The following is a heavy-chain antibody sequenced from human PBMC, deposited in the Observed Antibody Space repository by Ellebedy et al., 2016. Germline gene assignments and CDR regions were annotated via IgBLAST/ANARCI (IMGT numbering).Heavy chain of an antibody. D-gene: IGHD3-3*02. Sequence: GGSLRLXXAASGFTFSSYAMSWVRQAPGKGLEWVSAISGSGGSTYYADSVKGRFTISRDNSKNTLYLQMNSLRAEDTAVYYCARELVAHYYYGMDVWGQGTTVTVSS. J-gene: IGHJ6*02. CDR3: ARELVAHYYYGMDV. CDR1: GFTFSSYA. V-gene: IGHV3-23*01. CDR2: ISGSGGST.